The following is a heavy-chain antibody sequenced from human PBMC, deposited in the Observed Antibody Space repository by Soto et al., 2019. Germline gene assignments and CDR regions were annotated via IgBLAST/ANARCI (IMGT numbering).Heavy chain of an antibody. J-gene: IGHJ6*02. CDR3: ARQDYYYGMDV. CDR1: GGSISSSSYY. Sequence: SETLSLTCTVSGGSISSSSYYWGWIRQPPGKGLEWIGSIYYSGSTYYNPSLKSRVTISVDTSKNQFSLKLSSVTAADTAVYYCARQDYYYGMDVWGQGTTVTVSS. CDR2: IYYSGST. V-gene: IGHV4-39*01.